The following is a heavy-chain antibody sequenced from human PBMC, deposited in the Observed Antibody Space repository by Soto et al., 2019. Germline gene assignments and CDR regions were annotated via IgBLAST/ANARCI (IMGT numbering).Heavy chain of an antibody. CDR3: ARVWGGAFDI. V-gene: IGHV4-59*01. J-gene: IGHJ3*02. CDR1: GCSISSYY. CDR2: IYYSGST. Sequence: QVQLQESGPGLVKPSETLSLTCTVSGCSISSYYWSWIRQPPGKGLEWIGYIYYSGSTNYNPSLTSRVTISVDTSKNRLSLMLSSVTAADTAVYYCARVWGGAFDIWGQGTMVTVSS. D-gene: IGHD3-10*01.